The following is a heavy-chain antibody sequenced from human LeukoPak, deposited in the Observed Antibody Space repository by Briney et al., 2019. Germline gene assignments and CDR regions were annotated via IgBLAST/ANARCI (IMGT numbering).Heavy chain of an antibody. V-gene: IGHV4-34*01. CDR2: INHSGST. CDR1: GGSFSGYY. Sequence: PSETLSLTCAVYGGSFSGYYWSWIRQPPGKGLEWIGEINHSGSTNYNPSLKSRVTISVDTPKNQFSLKLSSVTAADTAVYYCARGDGSGSRYFDYWGQGTLVTVSS. D-gene: IGHD3-10*01. J-gene: IGHJ4*02. CDR3: ARGDGSGSRYFDY.